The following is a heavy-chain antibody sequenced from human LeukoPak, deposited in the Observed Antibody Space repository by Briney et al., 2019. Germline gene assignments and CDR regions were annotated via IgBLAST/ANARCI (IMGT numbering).Heavy chain of an antibody. CDR2: IKQDGSEK. CDR1: GFTFSGYW. Sequence: QTGGSLRLSCATSGFTFSGYWMSWVRQAPGKGLEWVANIKQDGSEKYYVDSVKGRFTISRDNAKNSLYLQMNSLRAEDTAVYYCARADSFGVVIVYWGQGTLATVSS. V-gene: IGHV3-7*01. D-gene: IGHD3-3*01. J-gene: IGHJ4*02. CDR3: ARADSFGVVIVY.